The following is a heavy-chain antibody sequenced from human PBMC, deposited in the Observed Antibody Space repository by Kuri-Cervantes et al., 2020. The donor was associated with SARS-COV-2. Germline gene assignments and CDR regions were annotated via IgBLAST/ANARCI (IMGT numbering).Heavy chain of an antibody. V-gene: IGHV3-15*01. D-gene: IGHD3-22*01. J-gene: IGHJ3*02. Sequence: GGSLRLSCADSGFSFRSYAMSWVRQAPGKGLEWVGRIKSKTDGGTTDYVAPAKGRFTISRDDSKNTVYLQMSSLKTEDTAVYFCSTIDNSDTDAYDIWGQGTMVTVSS. CDR1: GFSFRSYA. CDR3: STIDNSDTDAYDI. CDR2: IKSKTDGGTT.